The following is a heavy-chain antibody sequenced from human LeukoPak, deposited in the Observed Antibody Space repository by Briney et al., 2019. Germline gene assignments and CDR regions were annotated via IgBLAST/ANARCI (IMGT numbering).Heavy chain of an antibody. V-gene: IGHV1-3*01. D-gene: IGHD3-3*01. CDR1: GYTFTSYA. CDR3: ARAGAITIFGVVITRRNWFDP. J-gene: IGHJ5*02. CDR2: INAGNGNT. Sequence: GASVKVSCKASGYTFTSYAMHWVRQAPGQRLEWMGWINAGNGNTKYSQKFQGRVTITRDTSASTAYMELSSLRSEDTAVYYCARAGAITIFGVVITRRNWFDPWGQGTLVTVSS.